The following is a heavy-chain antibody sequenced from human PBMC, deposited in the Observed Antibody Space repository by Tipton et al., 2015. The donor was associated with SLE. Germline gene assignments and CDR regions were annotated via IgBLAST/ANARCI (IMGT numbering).Heavy chain of an antibody. D-gene: IGHD5-24*01. J-gene: IGHJ3*02. CDR2: LYTSGTT. CDR1: GGSLSGYW. CDR3: ARVGLITPDAFDI. Sequence: TLSLTCTVYGGSLSGYWWSWIRQPPGKGLEWIGYLYTSGTTKYNPSLQSRVTISVDTPKNQFSLKLNSVTAADTAVYYCARVGLITPDAFDIWGQGTMVTVSS. V-gene: IGHV4-4*08.